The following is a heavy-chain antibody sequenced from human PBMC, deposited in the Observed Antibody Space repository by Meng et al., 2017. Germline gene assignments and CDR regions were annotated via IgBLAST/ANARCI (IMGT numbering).Heavy chain of an antibody. CDR1: GYTFTSYA. J-gene: IGHJ4*02. V-gene: IGHV1-3*01. CDR2: INAGNGNT. CDR3: ARTPLRYCSGGSCYYFDY. D-gene: IGHD2-15*01. Sequence: VSLVKSGAEVKKPGSSVKVSCKASGYTFTSYAMHWVRQAPGQRLEWMGWINAGNGNTKYSQKFQGRVTITRDTSASTAYMELSSLRSEDTAVYYCARTPLRYCSGGSCYYFDYWGQGTLVTVSS.